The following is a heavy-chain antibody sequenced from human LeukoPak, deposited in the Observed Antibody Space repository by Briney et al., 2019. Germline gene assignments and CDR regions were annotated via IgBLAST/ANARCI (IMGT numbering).Heavy chain of an antibody. V-gene: IGHV3-7*01. CDR3: ARYHGGYFAY. CDR1: GFTFSVFW. CDR2: IKQDGSEK. J-gene: IGHJ4*02. Sequence: GESLKISCAASGFTFSVFWMSWVRQAPGKGLEWVANIKQDGSEKYYVDSVKGRFTISRDNDNNSMYRQINSLRAEDTAVYYCARYHGGYFAYWGQGTAVSVSS. D-gene: IGHD2-15*01.